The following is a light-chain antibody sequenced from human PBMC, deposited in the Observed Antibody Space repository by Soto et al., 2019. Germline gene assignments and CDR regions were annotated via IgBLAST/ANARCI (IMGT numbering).Light chain of an antibody. CDR1: SSNIGAGYE. CDR2: GTD. Sequence: QSVLTQPPSVSGAPGQRVTISCTGTSSNIGAGYEVHWYHQLPGTAPKFLVSGTDNRPSGVPDRLSASKSGTSGSLAITDLQAEDEGHYYCQSYDRGLTAYVFGTGTKVTVL. V-gene: IGLV1-40*01. J-gene: IGLJ1*01. CDR3: QSYDRGLTAYV.